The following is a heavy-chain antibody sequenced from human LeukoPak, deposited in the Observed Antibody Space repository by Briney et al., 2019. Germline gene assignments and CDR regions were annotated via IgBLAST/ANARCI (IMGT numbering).Heavy chain of an antibody. CDR2: IGTAGDT. D-gene: IGHD5-12*01. CDR3: ARVRKYSGYYSWYFDL. Sequence: GGSLRLSRATSGFTFSTFWMHWVRQATGKGLEWVSAIGTAGDTYYPGSVKGRFTISRENAKNSLYLQMNSLRAGDTAVYYCARVRKYSGYYSWYFDLWGRGTLVTVSS. J-gene: IGHJ2*01. CDR1: GFTFSTFW. V-gene: IGHV3-13*01.